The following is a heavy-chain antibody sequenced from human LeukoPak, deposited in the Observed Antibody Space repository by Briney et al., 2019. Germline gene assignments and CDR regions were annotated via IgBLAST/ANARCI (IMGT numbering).Heavy chain of an antibody. Sequence: SETLSLTCAVSGGSISSGGYSCSWIRQPPGKGLEWIGYIYYSGSTYYNPSLKSRVTISVDTSKNQFSLKLSSVTAADTAVYYCAREGGSGSKFDYWGQGTLVTVSS. CDR3: AREGGSGSKFDY. J-gene: IGHJ4*02. CDR2: IYYSGST. CDR1: GGSISSGGYS. D-gene: IGHD3-10*01. V-gene: IGHV4-30-4*07.